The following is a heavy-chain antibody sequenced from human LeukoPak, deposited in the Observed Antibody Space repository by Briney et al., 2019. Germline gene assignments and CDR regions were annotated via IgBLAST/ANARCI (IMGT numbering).Heavy chain of an antibody. CDR3: ACHPCNYAYWVFYFYY. V-gene: IGHV3-7*01. CDR2: IKQDGGEK. Sequence: AGGSLRLSCVASGFRFSGCWMSWVRQAPGKGLEWVANIKQDGGEKYYVDSVKGRFTISRDNAKNSLYLQMNSLRAEDTAVYYCACHPCNYAYWVFYFYYWGQGTLVTVSS. D-gene: IGHD3-16*01. J-gene: IGHJ4*02. CDR1: GFRFSGCW.